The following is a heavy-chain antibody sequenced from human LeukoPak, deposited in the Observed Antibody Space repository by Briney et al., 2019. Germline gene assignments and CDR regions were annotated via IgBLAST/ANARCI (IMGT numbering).Heavy chain of an antibody. Sequence: SETLSLTCTVSGGSISSYYWSWIRQPAGKGLEWIGRIYTSGSTHYNPSLKSRATISVDTSKNQFSLKLSSVTAADTAVYYCARHVQYGSPFDYWGQGTLVTVSS. V-gene: IGHV4-4*07. CDR3: ARHVQYGSPFDY. D-gene: IGHD6-13*01. CDR1: GGSISSYY. J-gene: IGHJ4*02. CDR2: IYTSGST.